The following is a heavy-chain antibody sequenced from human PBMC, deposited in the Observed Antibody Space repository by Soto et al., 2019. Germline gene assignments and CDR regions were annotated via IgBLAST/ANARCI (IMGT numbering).Heavy chain of an antibody. CDR3: XXXGQSSWVNMEV. J-gene: IGHJ6*02. V-gene: IGHV3-23*01. CDR2: ISGSADST. Sequence: DVQMLESGGGLVQPGGSLRLSCAASGFTFRSYATNWVRQAPGKGLEWVSTISGSADSTYYADSVKGRFTISRDNSKXXXXLXXXXXXXXXXAVYYCXXXGQSSWVNMEVWGQGTTVTVSS. D-gene: IGHD2-2*01. CDR1: GFTFRSYA.